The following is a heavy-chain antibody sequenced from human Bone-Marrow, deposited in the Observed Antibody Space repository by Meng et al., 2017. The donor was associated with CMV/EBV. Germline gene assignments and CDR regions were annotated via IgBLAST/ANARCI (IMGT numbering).Heavy chain of an antibody. J-gene: IGHJ4*02. CDR2: IRYDGSNK. V-gene: IGHV3-30*02. CDR3: AKDRVAARSTNCFDY. D-gene: IGHD6-6*01. Sequence: GESLKISCAASGFTFSSYGKHWVRQAPGKGLGGVAFIRYDGSNKYYADSVKGRFTISRDNSKNTLYLQMNSLRAEDTAVYYCAKDRVAARSTNCFDYWGQGTLVTGSS. CDR1: GFTFSSYG.